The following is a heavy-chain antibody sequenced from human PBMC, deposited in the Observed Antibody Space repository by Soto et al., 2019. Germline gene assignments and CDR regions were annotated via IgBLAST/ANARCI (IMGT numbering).Heavy chain of an antibody. V-gene: IGHV4-30-2*01. CDR2: INHLETT. D-gene: IGHD3-10*01. CDR1: GASITYGAYS. CDR3: AGGGGFDSFDY. Sequence: QLQLHMSGSGLVKPSQTLSLTCTVSGASITYGAYSWSWIRQTPGKGLEWIGYINHLETTFYNPSFESRIALSIDRTKNQFSLNLKSMSAAARAVYFCAGGGGFDSFDYWGQVILVTVSS. J-gene: IGHJ4*02.